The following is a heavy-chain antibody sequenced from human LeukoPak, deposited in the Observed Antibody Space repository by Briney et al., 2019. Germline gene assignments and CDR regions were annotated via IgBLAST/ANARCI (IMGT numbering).Heavy chain of an antibody. CDR1: GGSFSGYY. CDR3: ARSRGVTMVRGVPYYFDY. V-gene: IGHV4-34*01. CDR2: INHSGST. J-gene: IGHJ4*02. D-gene: IGHD3-10*01. Sequence: SQTLSLTCAVYGGSFSGYYWSWIRQPPGKWLEWNGEINHSGSTNYNPSLKSRVTISGDTSKNQFSLNRSAVTAADTAVYYCARSRGVTMVRGVPYYFDYWGQGTLVTVSS.